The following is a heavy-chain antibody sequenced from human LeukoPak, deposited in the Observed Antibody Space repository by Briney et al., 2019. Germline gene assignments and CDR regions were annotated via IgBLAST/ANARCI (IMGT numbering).Heavy chain of an antibody. V-gene: IGHV3-30*18. Sequence: EGSLRLSCAASGFTFSSYGMHWVRQAPGKGLEWVAVISYDGSNKYYADSVKGRFTISRDNSKNTLYLQMNSLRAEDTAVYYCAKASYYYDSSGLFDYWGQGTLVTVSS. CDR3: AKASYYYDSSGLFDY. D-gene: IGHD3-22*01. J-gene: IGHJ4*02. CDR1: GFTFSSYG. CDR2: ISYDGSNK.